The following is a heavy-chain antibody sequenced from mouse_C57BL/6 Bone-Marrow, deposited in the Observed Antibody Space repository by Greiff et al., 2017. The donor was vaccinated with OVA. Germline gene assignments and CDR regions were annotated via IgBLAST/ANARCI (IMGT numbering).Heavy chain of an antibody. J-gene: IGHJ3*01. CDR1: GYSFTGYY. Sequence: EVQLMESGPELVQPGASVKISCKASGYSFTGYYMTWVKQSPEKSLEWIGEINPSTGGTTYNQTFKAKATLTVDKSSSTAYMQLKSLTSEDSAVYYCARGGTSPFAYWGQGTLVTVSA. CDR3: ARGGTSPFAY. CDR2: INPSTGGT. D-gene: IGHD4-1*01. V-gene: IGHV1-42*01.